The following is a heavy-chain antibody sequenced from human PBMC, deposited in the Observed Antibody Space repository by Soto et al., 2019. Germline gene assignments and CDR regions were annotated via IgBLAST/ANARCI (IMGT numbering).Heavy chain of an antibody. Sequence: EVQLVQSGGDLVQPGGSLRLSCVASGFTFSTYGMTWVRQAPGMGLEWVAGITEDGGEEVYVDSVKGRFSISIDNAKTSLYLQLNSLRAAAAAVYYCATAISSTFSIFDYWGQGSLVTVSS. CDR1: GFTFSTYG. CDR3: ATAISSTFSIFDY. V-gene: IGHV3-7*01. D-gene: IGHD2-2*01. CDR2: ITEDGGEE. J-gene: IGHJ4*02.